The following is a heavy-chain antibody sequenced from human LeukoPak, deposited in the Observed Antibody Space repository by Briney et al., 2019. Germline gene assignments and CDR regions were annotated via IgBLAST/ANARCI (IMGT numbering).Heavy chain of an antibody. CDR2: ISRSGSTK. CDR1: GFTFSDYN. V-gene: IGHV3-11*04. CDR3: ARDSQGSDY. Sequence: GGSLRLSCAASGFTFSDYNMRWIRQAPGKGLEWVSSISRSGSTKYYADSVKGRFTISRDNSKNTLYLQMNSLRAEDTAVYYCARDSQGSDYWGQGTLVTVSS. J-gene: IGHJ4*02.